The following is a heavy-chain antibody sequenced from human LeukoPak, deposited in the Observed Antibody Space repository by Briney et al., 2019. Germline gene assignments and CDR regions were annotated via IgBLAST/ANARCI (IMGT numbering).Heavy chain of an antibody. CDR1: GFTFSSYV. Sequence: PGGSLRLSCAASGFTFSSYVMNWVRQAPGKGLEWVSTINGRGDTTYYADSVKGRFTISRDNSKNTLYLQMNSLRAEDTAVYYCAKESDPYSSYDYWGQGTLVTVSS. CDR3: AKESDPYSSYDY. D-gene: IGHD6-6*01. V-gene: IGHV3-23*01. CDR2: INGRGDTT. J-gene: IGHJ4*02.